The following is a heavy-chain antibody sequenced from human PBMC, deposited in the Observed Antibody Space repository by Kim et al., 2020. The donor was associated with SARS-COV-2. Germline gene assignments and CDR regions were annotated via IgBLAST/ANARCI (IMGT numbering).Heavy chain of an antibody. V-gene: IGHV4-39*01. CDR1: GGSLSSSSYY. D-gene: IGHD6-19*01. CDR2: TYYSGNT. Sequence: SETLSLTCTVSGGSLSSSSYYWGWIRQPPGKGLEWIGTTYYSGNTYYNPSLKSRVTISVDTSKNQFSLKLGSVTAADTAVYYCARHQRYSRGWYAAFYY. J-gene: IGHJ6*01. CDR3: ARHQRYSRGWYAAFYY.